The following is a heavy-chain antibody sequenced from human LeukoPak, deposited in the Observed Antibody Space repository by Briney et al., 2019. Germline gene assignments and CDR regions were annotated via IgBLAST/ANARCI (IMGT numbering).Heavy chain of an antibody. V-gene: IGHV4-38-2*02. CDR3: ARDQTYSGSGIYTYFDY. D-gene: IGHD3-10*01. J-gene: IGHJ4*02. CDR2: IYHSGGT. CDR1: GYSISSGYY. Sequence: SETLSLTCTVSGYSISSGYYWGWIRQPPGKGLEWIGSIYHSGGTYYNPSLKSRVTISVDTSKNQFSLKLSSVTAADTAVYYCARDQTYSGSGIYTYFDYWGQGILVTVSS.